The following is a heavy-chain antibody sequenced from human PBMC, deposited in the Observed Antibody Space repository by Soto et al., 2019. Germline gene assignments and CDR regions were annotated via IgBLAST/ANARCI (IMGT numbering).Heavy chain of an antibody. D-gene: IGHD3-3*01. Sequence: QVQLVQSGAEVKKPGASVKVSCKASGYTFTSYAMHWVRQAPGQRLEWMGWINAGNGNTKYSQKFQGRVTITRDTSASTAYMELSSLRSEDTAVYYCARDGGITIFGVVTFHYYGMDVWGQGTTVTVSS. CDR2: INAGNGNT. J-gene: IGHJ6*02. V-gene: IGHV1-3*01. CDR1: GYTFTSYA. CDR3: ARDGGITIFGVVTFHYYGMDV.